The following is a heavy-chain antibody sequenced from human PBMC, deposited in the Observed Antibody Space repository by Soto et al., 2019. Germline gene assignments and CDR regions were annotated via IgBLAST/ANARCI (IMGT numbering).Heavy chain of an antibody. CDR1: GGTFSSYA. CDR3: ARVVRWDTAIVRGFGELSKSPDSAFDI. CDR2: IIPIFGTA. V-gene: IGHV1-69*12. Sequence: QVQLVQSGAEVKKPGSSVKVSCKASGGTFSSYAISWVRQAPGQGLEWMGGIIPIFGTANYAQKFKGRVTIFADESTRTAYMELSSLRSEDTAVYYCARVVRWDTAIVRGFGELSKSPDSAFDIWGQGTMVTVSS. J-gene: IGHJ3*02. D-gene: IGHD3-10*01.